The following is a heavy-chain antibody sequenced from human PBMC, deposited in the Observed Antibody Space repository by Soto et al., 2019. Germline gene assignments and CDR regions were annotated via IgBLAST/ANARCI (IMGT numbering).Heavy chain of an antibody. V-gene: IGHV3-30*18. CDR2: ISYDGSNK. CDR3: AKERDYDFWSGYPPRRYGMDV. CDR1: GFTFRSYG. D-gene: IGHD3-3*01. Sequence: GWLRRACSAYGFTFRSYGMHWVRQAPGKGLEWVAVISYDGSNKYYADSVKGRFTISRDNSKNTLYLQMNSLRAEDTAVYYCAKERDYDFWSGYPPRRYGMDVWGQGTKVTVYS. J-gene: IGHJ6*02.